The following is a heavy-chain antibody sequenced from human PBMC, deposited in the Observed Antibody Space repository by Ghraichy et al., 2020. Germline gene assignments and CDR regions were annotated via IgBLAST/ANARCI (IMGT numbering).Heavy chain of an antibody. D-gene: IGHD3-10*01. J-gene: IGHJ6*03. CDR1: GGTFSSYA. Sequence: SVKVSCKASGGTFSSYAITWVRQAPGQGLEWMGGIIPIFGTTDYAQLFQGRVTITADESTTTVYMELTSLRSEDTAIYYCARSGLGDYHYYMDLWGNGTTVTVSS. CDR3: ARSGLGDYHYYMDL. CDR2: IIPIFGTT. V-gene: IGHV1-69*13.